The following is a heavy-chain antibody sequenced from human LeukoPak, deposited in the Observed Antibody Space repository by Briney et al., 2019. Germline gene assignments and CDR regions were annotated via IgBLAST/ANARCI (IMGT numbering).Heavy chain of an antibody. V-gene: IGHV3-23*01. J-gene: IGHJ4*02. CDR1: GFTFSSYA. CDR3: AKTKVEGFRTYYFDY. CDR2: ISGSGGST. D-gene: IGHD5-24*01. Sequence: PGGSLRLSCAASGFTFSSYAMSWVRQAPGKGLEWVSAISGSGGSTYYADSVKGRFTISRDNSKNTLYLQMNSLRAEDTAVYYCAKTKVEGFRTYYFDYWGQGTLVTVSS.